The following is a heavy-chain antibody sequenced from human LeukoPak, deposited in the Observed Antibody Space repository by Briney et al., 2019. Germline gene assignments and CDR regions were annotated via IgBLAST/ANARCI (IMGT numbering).Heavy chain of an antibody. CDR3: ARATSYSTWGYYYYYYMDV. CDR2: IYYSGST. CDR1: GVSISSSSYY. J-gene: IGHJ6*03. D-gene: IGHD6-13*01. V-gene: IGHV4-61*01. Sequence: SETLSLTCNVSGVSISSSSYYWSWIRQPPGKGLEWIGYIYYSGSTNYNPSLKSRVTISVDTSKNQFSLKLSSVTAADTAVYYCARATSYSTWGYYYYYYMDVWGKGTTVTVSS.